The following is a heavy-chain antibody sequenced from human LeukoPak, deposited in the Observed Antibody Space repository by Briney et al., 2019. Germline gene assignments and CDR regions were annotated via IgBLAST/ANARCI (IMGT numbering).Heavy chain of an antibody. CDR3: AKDRGGGSQLGDAFDV. V-gene: IGHV3-9*01. D-gene: IGHD2-15*01. Sequence: GGSLRLSCAASGFTFSSYGMTWGRHAPGKGLEWVSGISYSSATIGYVDSVKGRFIISRDNAKNSLYLQMNSLRAEDTALYFCAKDRGGGSQLGDAFDVWGQGTMVSVSS. CDR1: GFTFSSYG. CDR2: ISYSSATI. J-gene: IGHJ3*01.